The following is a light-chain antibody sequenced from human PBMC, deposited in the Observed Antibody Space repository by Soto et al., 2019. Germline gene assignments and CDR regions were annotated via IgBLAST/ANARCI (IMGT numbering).Light chain of an antibody. Sequence: DIVMTQSPDSLAVSLGERATINCKSNQSVFSNSKNRNHLSWYQQKPGQPPKLLIYCATTRESGVPDRFSGSWSDKDFTLTFSALQAEDVAIDYCHQFFRSQTTLGGGTKVDIK. V-gene: IGKV4-1*01. CDR1: QSVFSNSKNRNH. CDR3: HQFFRSQTT. J-gene: IGKJ4*01. CDR2: CAT.